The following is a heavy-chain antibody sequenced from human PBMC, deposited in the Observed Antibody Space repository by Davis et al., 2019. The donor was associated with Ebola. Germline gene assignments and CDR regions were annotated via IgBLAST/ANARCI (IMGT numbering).Heavy chain of an antibody. J-gene: IGHJ6*02. V-gene: IGHV1-8*01. Sequence: ASVKVSCKASVFSFSSYDINWVRQATGQGLEWMGWMNPNSGNTGYAQKFQGRVTMTRNTSISTAYMELSSLRSEDTAVYYCARGEDFGVAITTYYYYGMDVWGQGTTVTVSS. D-gene: IGHD3-3*01. CDR2: MNPNSGNT. CDR3: ARGEDFGVAITTYYYYGMDV. CDR1: VFSFSSYD.